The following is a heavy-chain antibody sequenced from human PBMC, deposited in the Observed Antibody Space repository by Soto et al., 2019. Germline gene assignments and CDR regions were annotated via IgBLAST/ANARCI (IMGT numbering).Heavy chain of an antibody. CDR3: ARSPYYDILTGYYSDDAFDI. V-gene: IGHV4-31*03. Sequence: PSETLSLTCTISGGSISSGGYYWSWIRQHPGKGLEWIGYIYYSGSTYYNPSLKSRVTISVDTSKNQFSLKLSSVTAADTAVYYCARSPYYDILTGYYSDDAFDIWGQGTMVTVSS. CDR2: IYYSGST. D-gene: IGHD3-9*01. CDR1: GGSISSGGYY. J-gene: IGHJ3*02.